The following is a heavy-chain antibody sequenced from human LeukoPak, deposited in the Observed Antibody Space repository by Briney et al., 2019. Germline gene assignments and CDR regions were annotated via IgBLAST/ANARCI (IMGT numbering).Heavy chain of an antibody. Sequence: GGSLRLSCAASGFTFSSYAMHWVRQAPGKGLEWVAVISYDGSNKYYADSVKGRFTISRDNSKNTLYLQMNSLRAEGTAVYYCARAPRYSSGWYFDYWGQGTLVTVSS. D-gene: IGHD6-19*01. CDR2: ISYDGSNK. CDR3: ARAPRYSSGWYFDY. CDR1: GFTFSSYA. V-gene: IGHV3-30*04. J-gene: IGHJ4*02.